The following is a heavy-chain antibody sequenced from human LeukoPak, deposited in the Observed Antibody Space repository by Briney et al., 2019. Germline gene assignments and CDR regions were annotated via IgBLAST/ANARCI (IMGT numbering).Heavy chain of an antibody. Sequence: GGSLRLSCAASGFTFSSYSMNWVRQAPGKGLEWVSSISSSSSYIYYADSVKGRFTISRDNAKNSLYLQMNSLRAEDTAVYYCARDRPGGDYDILTGYYKDAFDIWGQGTMVTVSS. V-gene: IGHV3-21*01. J-gene: IGHJ3*02. CDR3: ARDRPGGDYDILTGYYKDAFDI. D-gene: IGHD3-9*01. CDR2: ISSSSSYI. CDR1: GFTFSSYS.